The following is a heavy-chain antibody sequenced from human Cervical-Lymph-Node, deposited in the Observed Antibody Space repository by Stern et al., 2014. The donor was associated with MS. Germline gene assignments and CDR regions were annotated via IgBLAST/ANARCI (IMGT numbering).Heavy chain of an antibody. J-gene: IGHJ4*02. CDR2: ISFDGRDK. Sequence: VQLVESGGGVVQPGRSLRLSCAASGFILRNYAAHWVRPPPGTGPAWVAIISFDGRDKYYTDSVKGRFTVSRDNSKNRLYLEMNSLRLEDTAVYYCAKGGSGSYLDWGQGSLVTVSS. V-gene: IGHV3-30*04. CDR3: AKGGSGSYLD. CDR1: GFILRNYA. D-gene: IGHD1-26*01.